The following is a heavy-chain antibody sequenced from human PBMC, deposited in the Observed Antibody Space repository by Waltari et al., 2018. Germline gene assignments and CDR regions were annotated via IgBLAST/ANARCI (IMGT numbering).Heavy chain of an antibody. V-gene: IGHV1-46*01. D-gene: IGHD2-21*01. CDR2: INPSGGST. CDR3: ARDNPSPVFDYYYGMDV. J-gene: IGHJ6*02. Sequence: QVQLVQSGAEVKKPGASVKVSCKASGYTFTSYYMHWVRQAPGQGLEWIGIINPSGGSTSYSQKFQGRVTMTRDTSTSTVYMELSSLRSEDTAVYYCARDNPSPVFDYYYGMDVWGQGTTVTVSS. CDR1: GYTFTSYY.